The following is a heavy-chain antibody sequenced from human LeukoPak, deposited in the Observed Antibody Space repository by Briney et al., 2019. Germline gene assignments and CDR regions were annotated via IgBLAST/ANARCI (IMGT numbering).Heavy chain of an antibody. Sequence: GGSLRLSCSASGFTFSSYAMHGVRQAPGKGLEYVSAISSNGGSTYHADSVKGRFTISRDNSKNTLYLQMSSLRAEDTAVYYCVKDREQWLVRHYFDYWGQGTLVTVSS. V-gene: IGHV3-64D*06. D-gene: IGHD6-19*01. CDR3: VKDREQWLVRHYFDY. J-gene: IGHJ4*02. CDR1: GFTFSSYA. CDR2: ISSNGGST.